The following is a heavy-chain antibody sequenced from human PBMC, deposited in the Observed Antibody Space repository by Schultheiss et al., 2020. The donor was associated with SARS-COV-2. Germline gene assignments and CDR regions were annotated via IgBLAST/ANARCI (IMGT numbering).Heavy chain of an antibody. CDR2: INHSGST. Sequence: GSLRLSCAVYGGSFSGYYWSWIRQPPGKGLEWIGEINHSGSTNYNPSLKSRVTISVDTSKNQFSLRLRSVTAADTAVYYCARDRSGWFRYWGQGTLVTVSS. J-gene: IGHJ4*02. V-gene: IGHV4-34*01. D-gene: IGHD6-19*01. CDR3: ARDRSGWFRY. CDR1: GGSFSGYY.